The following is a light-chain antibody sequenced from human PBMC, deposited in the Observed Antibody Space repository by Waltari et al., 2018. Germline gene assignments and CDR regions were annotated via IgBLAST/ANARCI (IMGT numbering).Light chain of an antibody. CDR3: QQRSNWPPFT. Sequence: EIVLTQSPATLSLSPGESANLSCRASQSVSSYFAWYQQKPGQAPRLLIYDASNRATGIPARFSGSGSGTDFTLTISSLEPEDFAVYYCQQRSNWPPFTFGPGTKVDIK. J-gene: IGKJ3*01. CDR1: QSVSSY. V-gene: IGKV3-11*01. CDR2: DAS.